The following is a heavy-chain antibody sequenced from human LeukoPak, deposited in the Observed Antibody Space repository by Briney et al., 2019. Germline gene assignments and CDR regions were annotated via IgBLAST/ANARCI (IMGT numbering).Heavy chain of an antibody. Sequence: PGGSLRLSCAASGFTFSSYVMSWVRQAPGKGLECVSAISDGSGGRKYCADSGEGRLTTSRDNTKNTLYQQMNSLRAEDTAMYYCAKLARRGDRQDYWGQGTLVTVSS. D-gene: IGHD3-10*01. CDR3: AKLARRGDRQDY. J-gene: IGHJ4*02. CDR2: ISDGSGGRK. V-gene: IGHV3-23*01. CDR1: GFTFSSYV.